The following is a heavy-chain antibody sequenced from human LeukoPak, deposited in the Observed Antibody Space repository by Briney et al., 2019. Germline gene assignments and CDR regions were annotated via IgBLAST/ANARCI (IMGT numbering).Heavy chain of an antibody. CDR1: GDSVSRINRA. CDR3: ARDVGTSGWYTFDY. CDR2: TYLRSKWYD. J-gene: IGHJ4*02. V-gene: IGHV6-1*01. Sequence: SQALSLTCASSGDSVSRINRAWNCPRHSTSRAREWLGSTYLRSKWYDDYAEIMKGRTTISPDTSKNQFSLHLYSVTPEHTAVYYCARDVGTSGWYTFDYWGQGTLVTVSS. D-gene: IGHD6-19*01.